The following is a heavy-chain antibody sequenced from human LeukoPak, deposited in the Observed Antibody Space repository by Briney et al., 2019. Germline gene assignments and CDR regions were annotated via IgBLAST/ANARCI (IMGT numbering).Heavy chain of an antibody. CDR2: ITSSSSYI. CDR3: ARGSGSHGRDWFDP. CDR1: GFTFSSYS. Sequence: GGSLRLSCAASGFTFSSYSMNWVRQAPGKGLEWVSSITSSSSYIYYADSVKGRFTISRDNAKNSLYLQMNSLRAEDTAVYYCARGSGSHGRDWFDPWGQGTLVTVSS. D-gene: IGHD1-26*01. V-gene: IGHV3-21*04. J-gene: IGHJ5*02.